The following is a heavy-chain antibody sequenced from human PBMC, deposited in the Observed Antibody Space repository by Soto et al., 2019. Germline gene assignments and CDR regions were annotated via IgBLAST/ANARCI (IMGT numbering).Heavy chain of an antibody. CDR3: ARRGDGYTFDY. D-gene: IGHD3-10*01. V-gene: IGHV3-53*01. J-gene: IGHJ4*02. CDR2: IYSGRST. Sequence: EVQLVESVGGLIQPWGSLRLSCAASGFTVSSNYMSWVRQAPGKGLEWVSVIYSGRSTYYADSVKGRFTISRDNSKTTLYLKMNSLRAEDTAVYYCARRGDGYTFDYWGQGTVVTVSS. CDR1: GFTVSSNY.